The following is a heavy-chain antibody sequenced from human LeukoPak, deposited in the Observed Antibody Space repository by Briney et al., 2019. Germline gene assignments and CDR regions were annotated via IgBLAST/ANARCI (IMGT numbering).Heavy chain of an antibody. V-gene: IGHV3-53*01. CDR3: ARDPPGIRVPGV. D-gene: IGHD6-19*01. Sequence: SLTLSCAASGLTLSSIYMTCVRQAPGKGLEWVSVLYSGGTTYYADSVKGRFTISRDNSKNALYLQMDSLRVEDTAVYYCARDPPGIRVPGVWGQGTLVTVSS. CDR1: GLTLSSIY. J-gene: IGHJ4*02. CDR2: LYSGGTT.